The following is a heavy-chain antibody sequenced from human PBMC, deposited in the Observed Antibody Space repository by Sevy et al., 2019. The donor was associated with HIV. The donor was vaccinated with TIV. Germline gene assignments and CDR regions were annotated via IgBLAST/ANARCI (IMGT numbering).Heavy chain of an antibody. D-gene: IGHD1-26*01. V-gene: IGHV3-23*01. J-gene: IGHJ6*03. CDR3: AKGANSGSSSYYYYYMDV. CDR1: GFTFSSYA. Sequence: GGSLRLSCAASGFTFSSYAMSWVRQAPGRGLEWVSAISGSGGSTYYADSVKGRFTISRDNSKNTLYLQMNSLRAEDTAVYYCAKGANSGSSSYYYYYMDVWGKGTTVTVSS. CDR2: ISGSGGST.